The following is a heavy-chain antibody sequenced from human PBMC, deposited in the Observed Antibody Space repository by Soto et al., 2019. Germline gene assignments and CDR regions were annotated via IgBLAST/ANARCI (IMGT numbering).Heavy chain of an antibody. CDR2: INHSGSP. CDR1: GGSFSGYY. CDR3: ARDYGDYDTLYFYYYMDV. J-gene: IGHJ6*03. D-gene: IGHD4-17*01. Sequence: SEPLSPTSAFYGGSFSGYYWSWIRQPPEKGLEWIGEINHSGSPNYNPSLKSRITISVDTSKNQFSLKLSSVTAADTAVYYCARDYGDYDTLYFYYYMDVWGKGTTVTVSS. V-gene: IGHV4-34*01.